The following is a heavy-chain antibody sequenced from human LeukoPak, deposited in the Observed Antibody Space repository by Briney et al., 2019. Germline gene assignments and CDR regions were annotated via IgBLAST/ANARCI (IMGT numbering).Heavy chain of an antibody. D-gene: IGHD6-19*01. J-gene: IGHJ4*02. V-gene: IGHV3-53*01. CDR2: IYSGGST. CDR3: AREIAVAGATNDY. CDR1: GFTVSSNY. Sequence: GGSLRLSCAASGFTVSSNYMSWVRQAPGEGLEWVSVIYSGGSTYYADSVKGRFTISRDNSKNTLYLQMNSLRAEDTAVYYCAREIAVAGATNDYWGQGTLVTVSS.